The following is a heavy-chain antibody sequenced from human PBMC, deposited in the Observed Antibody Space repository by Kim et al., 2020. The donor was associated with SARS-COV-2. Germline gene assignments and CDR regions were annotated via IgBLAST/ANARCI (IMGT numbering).Heavy chain of an antibody. V-gene: IGHV3-11*06. Sequence: KGRFTISRDNAKNPLYLQMNRLRAEDTAVYYCVRVRVAEKRLYYYYYMDVWGKGTTVTVSS. J-gene: IGHJ6*03. D-gene: IGHD6-19*01. CDR3: VRVRVAEKRLYYYYYMDV.